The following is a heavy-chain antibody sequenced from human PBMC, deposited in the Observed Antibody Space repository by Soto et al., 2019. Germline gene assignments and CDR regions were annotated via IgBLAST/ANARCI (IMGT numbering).Heavy chain of an antibody. V-gene: IGHV4-4*02. CDR1: GGSISSSNW. CDR2: IYHSGST. J-gene: IGHJ3*02. D-gene: IGHD1-26*01. Sequence: PSETLSLTCAVSGGSISSSNWWSWVRQPPGKGLEWIGEIYHSGSTNYNPSLKSRVTISVDKSKNQFSLKLSSVTAADTAVYYCARGRRSSGRHDASDIWGQGTMVTVSS. CDR3: ARGRRSSGRHDASDI.